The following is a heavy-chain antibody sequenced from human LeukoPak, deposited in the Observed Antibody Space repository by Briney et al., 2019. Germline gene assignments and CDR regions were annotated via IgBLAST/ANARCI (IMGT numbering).Heavy chain of an antibody. CDR3: ARAADNYYYYYGMDV. V-gene: IGHV4-61*01. Sequence: SETLSLTCTVSGGSVSSGSYYCRSVRQPPGKGLGWIGSIYYSGSTNYNPSLKSRVTISVDTSKNQFSLKLSSVTAADTAVYYCARAADNYYYYYGMDVWGKGTTVTVSS. CDR2: IYYSGST. D-gene: IGHD2-15*01. J-gene: IGHJ6*04. CDR1: GGSVSSGSYY.